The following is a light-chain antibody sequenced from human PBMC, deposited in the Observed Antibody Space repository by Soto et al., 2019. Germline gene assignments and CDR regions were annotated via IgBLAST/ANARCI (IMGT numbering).Light chain of an antibody. CDR3: LQHNTYPYT. CDR1: QGISNL. J-gene: IGKJ2*01. CDR2: AAS. Sequence: DIQMTQSPSSLSASVGDRVTITCRASQGISNLLGWFQHKPGKAPKRLIYAASSLQGGVPSRFSGSGSGTEFTLTITGLEPEDFADYYCLQHNTYPYTFGQGTKLEIK. V-gene: IGKV1-17*01.